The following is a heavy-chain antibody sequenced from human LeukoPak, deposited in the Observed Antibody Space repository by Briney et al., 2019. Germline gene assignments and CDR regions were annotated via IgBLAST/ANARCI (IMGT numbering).Heavy chain of an antibody. J-gene: IGHJ5*02. Sequence: PSETLSLTCADYGGPFSGFFWSWIRQSPGKGLEWIGEINHSGSTNYNPSLKSRVTISIDTSKKQFSLKLTSVTAADTAVYYCARASSSNDATRYNLAWLGPWGQGTLVTVSS. CDR1: GGPFSGFF. CDR2: INHSGST. CDR3: ARASSSNDATRYNLAWLGP. V-gene: IGHV4-34*01. D-gene: IGHD3-16*02.